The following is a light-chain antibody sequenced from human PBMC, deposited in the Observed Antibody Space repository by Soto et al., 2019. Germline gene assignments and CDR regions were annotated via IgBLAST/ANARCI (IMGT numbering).Light chain of an antibody. Sequence: LSLSPGERATLSCRASQSVSSSFLAWYQQRPGQAPRLLIYGASRRATDIPDRFSGSGSGTDFTLTISRLEPEDFAVYYCQQYINSRWTFGQGTKWIS. CDR1: QSVSSSF. J-gene: IGKJ1*01. V-gene: IGKV3-20*01. CDR3: QQYINSRWT. CDR2: GAS.